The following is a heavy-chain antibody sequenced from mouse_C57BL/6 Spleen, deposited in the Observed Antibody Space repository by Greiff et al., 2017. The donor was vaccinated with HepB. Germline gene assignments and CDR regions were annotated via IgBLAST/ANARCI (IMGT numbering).Heavy chain of an antibody. CDR3: ARKEALGDGYYVPMDY. V-gene: IGHV1-81*01. CDR1: GYTFTSYG. J-gene: IGHJ4*01. D-gene: IGHD2-3*01. Sequence: QVQLQQSGAELARPGASVKLSCKASGYTFTSYGISWVKQRTGQGLEWIGEIYPRSGNTYYNEKFKGKATLTADKSSSTAYMELRSLTSEDSAVYFCARKEALGDGYYVPMDYWGQGTSVTVSS. CDR2: IYPRSGNT.